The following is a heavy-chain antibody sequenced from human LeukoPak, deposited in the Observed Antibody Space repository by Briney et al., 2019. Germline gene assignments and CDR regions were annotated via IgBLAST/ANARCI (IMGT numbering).Heavy chain of an antibody. D-gene: IGHD2-15*01. CDR2: IYSGGST. CDR3: ARDSPGYCSGGSCHIYFDC. J-gene: IGHJ4*02. CDR1: GFTVSSNY. V-gene: IGHV3-66*01. Sequence: GGSLRLSCAASGFTVSSNYMSWVRQAPGKGLEWVSLIYSGGSTYYADSVKGRFTISRDTSKNTLYLQMNSLRVEDTAVYYCARDSPGYCSGGSCHIYFDCWGQGTLVAVSS.